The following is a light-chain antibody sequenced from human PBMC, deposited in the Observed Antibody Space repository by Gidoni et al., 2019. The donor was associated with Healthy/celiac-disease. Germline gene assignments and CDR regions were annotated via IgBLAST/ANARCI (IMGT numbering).Light chain of an antibody. V-gene: IGKV1-39*01. J-gene: IGKJ5*01. CDR2: AAS. CDR1: QSISSY. Sequence: DIQMTQPPSSLSASVGDSVTITCRASQSISSYLNWYQQKPGKAPKLLIYAASSLQSGVPSRFSGSGSGTDFTLTISSLQPEDFATYYCQQSYSTPRDTFGQGTRLEIK. CDR3: QQSYSTPRDT.